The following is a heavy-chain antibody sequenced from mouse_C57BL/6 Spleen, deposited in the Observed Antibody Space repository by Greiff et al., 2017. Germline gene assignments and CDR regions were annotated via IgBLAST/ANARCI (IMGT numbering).Heavy chain of an antibody. Sequence: EVKLVESGEGLVKPGGSLKLSCAASGFTFSSYAMSWVRQTPEKRLEWVAYISSGGDYIYYADTVKGRFTISRDNARNTLYLQMRSLKSEDTAMYYCTREGSYGVDYWGQGTTLTGSS. D-gene: IGHD1-1*02. J-gene: IGHJ2*01. CDR1: GFTFSSYA. CDR3: TREGSYGVDY. CDR2: ISSGGDYI. V-gene: IGHV5-9-1*02.